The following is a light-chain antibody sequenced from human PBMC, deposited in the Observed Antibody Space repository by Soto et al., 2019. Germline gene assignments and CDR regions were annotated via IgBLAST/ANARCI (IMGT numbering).Light chain of an antibody. V-gene: IGLV2-23*01. CDR3: YSYAGGSTWV. Sequence: QSALTQPASVSGSPGQSITISCTGTNSDVGSYNLVSWCQQHPGKAPKLMIYGDNKRPSGVSNRFSGSKSGNTASLTISGLQAEDEADYYCYSYAGGSTWVFGGGTKVTVL. CDR1: NSDVGSYNL. CDR2: GDN. J-gene: IGLJ3*02.